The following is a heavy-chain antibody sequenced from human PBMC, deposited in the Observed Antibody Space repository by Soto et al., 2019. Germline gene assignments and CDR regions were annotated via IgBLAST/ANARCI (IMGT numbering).Heavy chain of an antibody. CDR3: ARVNRGAFDH. Sequence: QVQLQESGPGLVKPSQTLSLTCTVSGGSIHDYYWVWIRQPPGKGLEWIGSIFYTGSTDYNPSLKRRVTLALATSKNQFSLNLSSVTAADTVVYYCARVNRGAFDHWGQGALVTVSS. CDR2: IFYTGST. V-gene: IGHV4-59*01. CDR1: GGSIHDYY. J-gene: IGHJ4*02.